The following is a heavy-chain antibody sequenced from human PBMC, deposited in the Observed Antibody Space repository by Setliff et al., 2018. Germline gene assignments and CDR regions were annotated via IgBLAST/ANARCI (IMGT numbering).Heavy chain of an antibody. Sequence: GGSLRLSCAASGFTFGDYPVNWFRQAPGKGLEWVGFIRSKAYGGTTEYAPSVKGRSTVSSVYNGNDETKYADSVKGRFTISRDRSKNTVYLQMNRLRAEDTAVYYCAKRGHYSSSDGLSFDFWGQGTPVTVSS. CDR1: GFTFGDYP. CDR3: SKNTVYLQMNRLRAEDTAVYYCAKRGHYSSSDGLSFDF. V-gene: IGHV3-49*03. J-gene: IGHJ4*02. CDR2: IRSKAYGGTT. D-gene: IGHD3-10*01.